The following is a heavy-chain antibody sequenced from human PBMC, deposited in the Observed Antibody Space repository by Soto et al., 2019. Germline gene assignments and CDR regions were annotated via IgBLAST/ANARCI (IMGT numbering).Heavy chain of an antibody. D-gene: IGHD6-19*01. CDR3: AHSVVAGLGYYFDY. V-gene: IGHV2-5*02. CDR2: IYWDDDK. CDR1: GFSLSTTRVA. J-gene: IGHJ4*02. Sequence: QITLKESGPPLVKPTQTLTLTCTFSGFSLSTTRVAVGWIRQPPGKALEWLALIYWDDDKRYSPFLKSRLTIPTDTAKNQVVLTMTNMDPVDTATYYCAHSVVAGLGYYFDYWGQGTLVTVSS.